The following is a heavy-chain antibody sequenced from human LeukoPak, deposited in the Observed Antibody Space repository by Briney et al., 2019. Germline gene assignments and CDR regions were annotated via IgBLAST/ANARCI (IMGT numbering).Heavy chain of an antibody. V-gene: IGHV3-53*01. D-gene: IGHD4-17*01. CDR2: IYSGSST. Sequence: GGSLRPSCAASGITVSNNNMSWVRPAPGKGLGGASVIYSGSSTYYADSVKGRFTISRDNSKNTLYLQMNSLRAEDTAVYYCAREKNYGDSYPFDFWGQGTLVTASS. J-gene: IGHJ4*02. CDR1: GITVSNNN. CDR3: AREKNYGDSYPFDF.